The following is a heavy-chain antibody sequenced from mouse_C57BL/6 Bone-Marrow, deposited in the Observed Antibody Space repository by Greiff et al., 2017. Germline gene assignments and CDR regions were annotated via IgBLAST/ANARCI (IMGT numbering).Heavy chain of an antibody. CDR2: IDPSDSYT. CDR3: ARKGQLRLSFAY. D-gene: IGHD3-2*02. V-gene: IGHV1-69*01. J-gene: IGHJ3*01. Sequence: QVQLKQPGAELVMPGASVKLSCKASGYTFTSYWMHWVKQRPGQGLEWIGEIDPSDSYTNYNQKFKGKSTLTVDKSSSTAYMQLSSLTSEDSAVYYCARKGQLRLSFAYWGQGTLVTVSA. CDR1: GYTFTSYW.